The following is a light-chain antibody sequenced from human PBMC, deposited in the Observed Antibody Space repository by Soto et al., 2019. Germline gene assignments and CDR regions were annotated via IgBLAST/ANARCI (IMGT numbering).Light chain of an antibody. Sequence: IVLTQPPGTLSLSPGERATLSCRASQSVSSSYLAWYQQKPGQAPRLLIYGASSRATGIPDRFSGSGSGTDFTLTISRLEPEDFAVYYCQQYGSSPWTFGQGTKADIK. CDR2: GAS. V-gene: IGKV3-20*01. J-gene: IGKJ1*01. CDR3: QQYGSSPWT. CDR1: QSVSSSY.